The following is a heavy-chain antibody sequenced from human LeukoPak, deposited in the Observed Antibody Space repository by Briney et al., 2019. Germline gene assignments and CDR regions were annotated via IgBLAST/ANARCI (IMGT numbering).Heavy chain of an antibody. CDR3: ARGGRTMVRGVIRDDYYYYMDV. CDR1: GFTFSNYS. V-gene: IGHV3-21*04. CDR2: ISSSSIYI. Sequence: GGSLRLSCAASGFTFSNYSMNWVRQAPGKGLEWVSSISSSSIYIYYADSVKGRFTISRDNAKNSLYLQMNSLRAEDTALYYCARGGRTMVRGVIRDDYYYYMDVWGKGTTVTVSS. D-gene: IGHD3-10*01. J-gene: IGHJ6*03.